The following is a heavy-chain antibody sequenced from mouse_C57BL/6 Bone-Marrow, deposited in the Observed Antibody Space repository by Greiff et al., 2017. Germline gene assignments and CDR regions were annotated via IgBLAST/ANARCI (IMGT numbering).Heavy chain of an antibody. CDR1: GFTFSSYG. J-gene: IGHJ4*01. CDR2: ISSGGSYT. D-gene: IGHD2-3*01. CDR3: ARQNGYYGAMDY. Sequence: EVQGVESGGDLVKPGGSLKLSCAASGFTFSSYGMSWVRQTPDKRLAWVATISSGGSYTYYPDSVKGRFTISRDNAKNTLYLQMSSLKSEDTAMYYCARQNGYYGAMDYWGQGTSVTVSS. V-gene: IGHV5-6*01.